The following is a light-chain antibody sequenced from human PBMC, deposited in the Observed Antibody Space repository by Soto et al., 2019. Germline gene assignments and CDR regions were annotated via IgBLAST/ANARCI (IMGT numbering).Light chain of an antibody. V-gene: IGLV1-44*01. CDR2: NND. CDR1: DSNIGPNT. CDR3: EEWDVSVNAYV. Sequence: QSVLTQPPSASGTPGQRVTISCSGGDSNIGPNTVNWYRQVPGTAPKLLIHNNDQRPSGVPDRISGSKSGTSASLAISGLHFDEEAEYYREEWDVSVNAYVFGIGTKVTVL. J-gene: IGLJ1*01.